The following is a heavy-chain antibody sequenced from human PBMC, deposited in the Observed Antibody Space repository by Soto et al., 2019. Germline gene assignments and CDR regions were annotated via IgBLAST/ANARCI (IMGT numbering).Heavy chain of an antibody. CDR3: ARGINTTTVTTTHYNWFDP. V-gene: IGHV1-2*04. CDR2: INPDSGGT. J-gene: IGHJ5*02. D-gene: IGHD4-4*01. Sequence: ASVKVSCKASGYTFTGYYMHWVRQAPGQGLEWMGWINPDSGGTNYAQKFQGWVTMTRDTSISTAYMELSRLRSDDTAVYYCARGINTTTVTTTHYNWFDPWGQGTLVTVSS. CDR1: GYTFTGYY.